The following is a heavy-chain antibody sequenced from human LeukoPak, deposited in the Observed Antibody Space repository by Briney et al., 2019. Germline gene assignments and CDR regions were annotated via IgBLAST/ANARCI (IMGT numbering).Heavy chain of an antibody. CDR2: INQDESTK. Sequence: GGSLRLSCAATGFSFSNSWMTWVRQAPGKGPECVANINQDESTKNYVDAVEVSFTISRDNAKNSLFLQMNSLRAEDTAVYYCTRDFAFQQFDYWGQGTLVTVSS. CDR3: TRDFAFQQFDY. CDR1: GFSFSNSW. V-gene: IGHV3-7*01. J-gene: IGHJ4*02. D-gene: IGHD1/OR15-1a*01.